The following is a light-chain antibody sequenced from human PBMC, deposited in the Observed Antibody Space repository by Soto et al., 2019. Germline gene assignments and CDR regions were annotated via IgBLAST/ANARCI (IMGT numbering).Light chain of an antibody. Sequence: EIVLTQSPGTLSLSPGDRATLSCRASQSFNSNYLAWYQQKPGQAPRLLIYGASSRAAGIPDRFGVSGSGTDFPLTISRLEPEDCAVYYCQQYDNSPLYTFGQGTKLEIK. V-gene: IGKV3-20*01. CDR3: QQYDNSPLYT. J-gene: IGKJ2*01. CDR2: GAS. CDR1: QSFNSNY.